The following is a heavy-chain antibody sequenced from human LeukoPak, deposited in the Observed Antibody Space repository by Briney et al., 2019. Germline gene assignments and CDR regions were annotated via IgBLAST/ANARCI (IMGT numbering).Heavy chain of an antibody. D-gene: IGHD3-22*01. V-gene: IGHV3-20*04. CDR3: GGGGGGSGYYPFDY. CDR1: GFTFDDYG. J-gene: IGHJ4*02. CDR2: INWNGGST. Sequence: PGGSLRLSCAASGFTFDDYGMNWVRQAPGKGLEWVSGINWNGGSTGYADFVKGRFTISRDNAKNSLYLQMNSLRAEDTALYYWGGGGGGSGYYPFDYWGQGTLVTVSS.